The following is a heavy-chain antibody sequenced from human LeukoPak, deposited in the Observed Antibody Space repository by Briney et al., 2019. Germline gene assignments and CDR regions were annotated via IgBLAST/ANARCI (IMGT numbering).Heavy chain of an antibody. V-gene: IGHV4-61*02. Sequence: PSETLSLTCTVSGGSISIGSYYWSWIRQPAGKGLDWIGRIYTSGSTNYNPSLKSRVTISVDTSKNQFSLKLSSVTAADTAVYYCARGYYDFWSGYSYYCDYWGQGTLVTVSS. J-gene: IGHJ4*02. CDR2: IYTSGST. CDR3: ARGYYDFWSGYSYYCDY. D-gene: IGHD3-3*01. CDR1: GGSISIGSYY.